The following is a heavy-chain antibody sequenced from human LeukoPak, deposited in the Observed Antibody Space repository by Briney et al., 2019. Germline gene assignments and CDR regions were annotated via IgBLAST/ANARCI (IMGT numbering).Heavy chain of an antibody. CDR3: ATSTGETAAAFDY. Sequence: SETLSLTCNVSGGSIRSTGYYWGWIRQPPGTGLEWIGSIYYSGSTYYNPSLKSRVTLSVDTSKNQFSLRLRSVTAADTAVYYCATSTGETAAAFDYWGQGTLVTVSS. J-gene: IGHJ4*02. D-gene: IGHD6-13*01. CDR2: IYYSGST. V-gene: IGHV4-39*01. CDR1: GGSIRSTGYY.